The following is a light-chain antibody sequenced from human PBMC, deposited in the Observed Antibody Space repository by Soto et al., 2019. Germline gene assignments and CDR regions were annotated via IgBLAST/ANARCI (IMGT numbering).Light chain of an antibody. V-gene: IGKV3D-15*01. Sequence: EIVMTQSPASLSVSPGERATLSCRASHSISSSLAWSQQKPGQAPRLLIYDASNRATGIPARFSGSGSGTDFTLTISSLQSEDFAVYYCQQRSNWPWTFGQGTKVDIK. CDR1: HSISSS. CDR2: DAS. J-gene: IGKJ1*01. CDR3: QQRSNWPWT.